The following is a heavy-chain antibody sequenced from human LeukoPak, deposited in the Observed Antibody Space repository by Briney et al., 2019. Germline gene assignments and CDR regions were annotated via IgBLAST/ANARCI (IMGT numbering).Heavy chain of an antibody. Sequence: SETLSLTCAVYGGSFSGYYWSWIRQPPGKGLEWIGEINHSGSTNYNPSLKSRVTISVDTSKNQFSLKLSSVTAADTAVYYCARSPGSGYYGGFLYYFDYWGQGTLVTVSS. V-gene: IGHV4-34*01. CDR1: GGSFSGYY. D-gene: IGHD3-3*01. CDR3: ARSPGSGYYGGFLYYFDY. J-gene: IGHJ4*02. CDR2: INHSGST.